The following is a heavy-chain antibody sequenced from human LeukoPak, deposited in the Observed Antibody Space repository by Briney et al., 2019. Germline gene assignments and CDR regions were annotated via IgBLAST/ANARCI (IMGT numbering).Heavy chain of an antibody. CDR1: GFTFSEYW. CDR2: IKEDGSEK. J-gene: IGHJ4*02. D-gene: IGHD7-27*01. Sequence: PGGSLRLSCAVSGFTFSEYWMSWVRQAPGKGLEWLTNIKEDGSEKYYVDSVKGRFTISRDNGENSLYLQMSSLRGDDTAVYYCARTGERDYWGQGTLVTVSS. V-gene: IGHV3-7*01. CDR3: ARTGERDY.